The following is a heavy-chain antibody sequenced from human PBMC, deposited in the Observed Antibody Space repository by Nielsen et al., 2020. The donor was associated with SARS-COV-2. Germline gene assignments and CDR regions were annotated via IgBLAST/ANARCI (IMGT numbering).Heavy chain of an antibody. V-gene: IGHV3-30*03. CDR3: AAARQFDY. D-gene: IGHD6-6*01. J-gene: IGHJ4*02. Sequence: GESLKIPCAASGFTFSSYGMHWVRQAPGKGLEWVAVISYDGSNKYYADSVKGRFTISRDNSKNTLYLQMNSLRAEDTAVYYCAAARQFDYWGQGTLVTVSS. CDR2: ISYDGSNK. CDR1: GFTFSSYG.